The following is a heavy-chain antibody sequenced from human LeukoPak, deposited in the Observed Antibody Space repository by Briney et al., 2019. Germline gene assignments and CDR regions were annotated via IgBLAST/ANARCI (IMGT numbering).Heavy chain of an antibody. D-gene: IGHD3-10*01. V-gene: IGHV4-34*01. J-gene: IGHJ4*02. CDR3: ARSRPYYGIDY. Sequence: SETLSLTCAVYGGSFSGYYWSWIRQPPGEGLEWIGEINHSRSTNYNPSLKSRVTISVDTSKNQFSLKLSSVTAADTAVYYCARSRPYYGIDYWGQGTLVTVSS. CDR2: INHSRST. CDR1: GGSFSGYY.